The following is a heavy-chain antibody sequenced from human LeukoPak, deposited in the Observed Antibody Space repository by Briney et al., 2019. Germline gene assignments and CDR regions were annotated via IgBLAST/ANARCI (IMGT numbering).Heavy chain of an antibody. CDR2: IDASGVYT. CDR3: AEYPGMPYNWWFFGMDV. D-gene: IGHD2-15*01. Sequence: GGSLRLSCTASGFTFNIYAMSWVRQAPGKGLEWVSGIDASGVYTYYADSVKGRFTISRDNSKNTLFLQMSSLRAEDTAVYHCAEYPGMPYNWWFFGMDVWGQGTTVTVSS. V-gene: IGHV3-23*01. J-gene: IGHJ6*01. CDR1: GFTFNIYA.